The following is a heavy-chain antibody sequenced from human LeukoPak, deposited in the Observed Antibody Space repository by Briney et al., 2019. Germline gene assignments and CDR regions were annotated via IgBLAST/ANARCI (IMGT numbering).Heavy chain of an antibody. J-gene: IGHJ3*02. CDR2: IYPGDSDT. CDR1: GYSFTSYW. CDR3: ALLPGAVAGTEEAFDI. V-gene: IGHV5-51*01. D-gene: IGHD6-19*01. Sequence: GESLKISCKGSGYSFTSYWIGWVRQMPGKGLEWMGIIYPGDSDTRYSPSFQGQVTISADKSISTAYLQWSSLKASDTATYYCALLPGAVAGTEEAFDIWGQGTMVTVSS.